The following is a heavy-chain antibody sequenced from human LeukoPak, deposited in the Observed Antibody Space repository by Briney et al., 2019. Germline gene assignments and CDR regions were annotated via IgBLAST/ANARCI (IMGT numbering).Heavy chain of an antibody. CDR3: ARHRYSSGWHGIDY. V-gene: IGHV5-51*01. Sequence: GESLKISCKGSGYTFTSYWIGWVRQMPGKGLEWMGIIYPGDSDTRYSPSFQGQVTISADKSISTVYLQWSSLKASDTAIYYCARHRYSSGWHGIDYWGQGTLVTVSS. CDR1: GYTFTSYW. D-gene: IGHD6-19*01. J-gene: IGHJ4*02. CDR2: IYPGDSDT.